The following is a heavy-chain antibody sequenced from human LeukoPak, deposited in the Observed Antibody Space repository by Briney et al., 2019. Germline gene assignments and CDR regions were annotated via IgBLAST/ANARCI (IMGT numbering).Heavy chain of an antibody. J-gene: IGHJ4*02. CDR3: ARDSHWILFDD. V-gene: IGHV1-69*06. Sequence: ASVKVSCKASGGTFSSYAISWVRQAPGQGLEWMGGIIPIFGTANYAQKFQGRVTITADKSTSTAYVDLSSLRSEDTAVYYCARDSHWILFDDWGQGTLVTVSS. CDR1: GGTFSSYA. D-gene: IGHD2-2*03. CDR2: IIPIFGTA.